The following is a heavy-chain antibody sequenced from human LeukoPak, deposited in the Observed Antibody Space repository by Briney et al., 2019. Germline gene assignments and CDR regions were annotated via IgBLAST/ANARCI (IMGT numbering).Heavy chain of an antibody. V-gene: IGHV1-69*06. CDR2: IIPIFGTA. J-gene: IGHJ4*02. Sequence: SVKVSCKASGGTFSIYAISWVRQAPGQGLEWMGGIIPIFGTANYAQKFQGRVTITADKSTSTAYMELSSLRSEDTAVYYCAKSRELSLYYFDYWGQGTLVTVSS. CDR1: GGTFSIYA. D-gene: IGHD3-16*02. CDR3: AKSRELSLYYFDY.